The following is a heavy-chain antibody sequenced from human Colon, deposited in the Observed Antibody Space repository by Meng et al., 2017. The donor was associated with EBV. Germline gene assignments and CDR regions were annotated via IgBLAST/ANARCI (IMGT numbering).Heavy chain of an antibody. CDR2: TYYRSKWHN. CDR1: GGSVSSPGGA. Sequence: GPELVKPSQTRSPTVAFSGGSVSSPGGAWTWLRQSPRRGLEWLGKTYYRSKWHNDYAVSVKSRIAINPDTSKKQFFLQLNSVTPEDTAVYYCARDYGTSRPFEYWGQGILVTVSS. V-gene: IGHV6-1*01. J-gene: IGHJ4*02. CDR3: ARDYGTSRPFEY. D-gene: IGHD1/OR15-1a*01.